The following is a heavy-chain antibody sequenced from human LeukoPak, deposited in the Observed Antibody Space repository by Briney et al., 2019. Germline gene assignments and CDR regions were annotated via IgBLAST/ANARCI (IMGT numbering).Heavy chain of an antibody. CDR1: GYTFTGYY. V-gene: IGHV1-2*02. J-gene: IGHJ3*01. D-gene: IGHD6-19*01. Sequence: ASVKVSCKASGYTFTGYYMHWVRQAPGQGPEWMGWINTHNGGTNYAQKFRGRVTMTRDTSVTTAYMELSRLTSEDTAVYYCARDCRGSGCPGFGDPSDVWGQGTMVTVSS. CDR2: INTHNGGT. CDR3: ARDCRGSGCPGFGDPSDV.